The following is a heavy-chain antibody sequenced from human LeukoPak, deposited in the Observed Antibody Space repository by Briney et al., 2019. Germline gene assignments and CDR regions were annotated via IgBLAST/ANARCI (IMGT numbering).Heavy chain of an antibody. CDR1: GFTFSSYP. Sequence: GGSLRLSCAASGFTFSSYPMHWVRQAPGKGLEWVAVISYDGSEKHYADPVKGRFTISRDNTKNSLYLQMNSLRAEDTAVYYCARETSGNKDLVVVPTTIRYGMDVWGQGTTVSVSS. V-gene: IGHV3-30-3*01. D-gene: IGHD2-2*01. CDR2: ISYDGSEK. J-gene: IGHJ6*02. CDR3: ARETSGNKDLVVVPTTIRYGMDV.